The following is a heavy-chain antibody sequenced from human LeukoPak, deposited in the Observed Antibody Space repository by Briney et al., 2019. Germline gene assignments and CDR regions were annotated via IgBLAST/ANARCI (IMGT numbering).Heavy chain of an antibody. J-gene: IGHJ4*02. CDR2: TNHSGST. V-gene: IGHV4-34*01. D-gene: IGHD2-15*01. Sequence: SETLSLTCAVYGGSFSGYYWSWIRRPPGKGLEWIGETNHSGSTNYNPSLKSRVTISVDTSKNQFSLKLSSVTAADTAVYYCARNCRDGYKAPYYFDYWGQGTLVTVSS. CDR3: ARNCRDGYKAPYYFDY. CDR1: GGSFSGYY.